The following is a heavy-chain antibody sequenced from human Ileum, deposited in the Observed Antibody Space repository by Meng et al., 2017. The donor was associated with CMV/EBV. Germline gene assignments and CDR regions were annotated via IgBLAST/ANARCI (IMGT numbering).Heavy chain of an antibody. V-gene: IGHV3-23*01. CDR2: IRGSDDTS. Sequence: GGSLRLSCVASGFPFATFDMSWVRQAPGKGLEWISVIRGSDDTSYYPDSVKGRFTTSRDNSKNTVYLQMTSLRGDDTAVYHCAREWGRGWFDPWGQGTLVTVSS. J-gene: IGHJ5*02. CDR1: GFPFATFD. D-gene: IGHD7-27*01. CDR3: AREWGRGWFDP.